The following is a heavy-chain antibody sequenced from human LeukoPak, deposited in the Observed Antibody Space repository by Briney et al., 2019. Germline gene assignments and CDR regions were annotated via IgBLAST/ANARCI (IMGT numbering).Heavy chain of an antibody. CDR1: GGSISSYY. CDR2: IYYSGST. V-gene: IGHV4-59*01. D-gene: IGHD5-24*01. CDR3: ARVGAVEMATITFFDY. Sequence: SETLSLTCTVSGGSISSYYWSWIRQPPGKGLEWIGYIYYSGSTNYNPSLKSRVTISVDTSKNQFSLKLSSVTAADTAVYYCARVGAVEMATITFFDYWGQGTLVTVSS. J-gene: IGHJ4*02.